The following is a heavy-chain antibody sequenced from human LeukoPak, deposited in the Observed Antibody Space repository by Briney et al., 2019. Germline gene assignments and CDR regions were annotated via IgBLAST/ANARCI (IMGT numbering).Heavy chain of an antibody. CDR2: ISSSSSYI. D-gene: IGHD6-19*01. CDR1: GFTFSSYS. V-gene: IGHV3-21*01. J-gene: IGHJ4*02. CDR3: ARGELQGIAVAGTDGDY. Sequence: GGSLRLSCAASGFTFSSYSMNWVRQAPGKGLEWVSSISSSSSYIYYADSVKGRFTISRDNAKNSLYLQMNSLRAEDTAVYYCARGELQGIAVAGTDGDYWGQGTLVTVSS.